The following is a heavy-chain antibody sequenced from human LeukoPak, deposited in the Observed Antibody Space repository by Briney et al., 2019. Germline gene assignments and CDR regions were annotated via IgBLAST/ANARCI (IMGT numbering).Heavy chain of an antibody. Sequence: ASVKVSCKASGGTFSSYAISWVRQAPGQGLEWMGWISAYNGNTNYAQKPQGRVTMTTDTSTSTAYMELRSLRSDDTAVYYCARDVWRIAVAGTRFDYWGQGTLVTVSS. V-gene: IGHV1-18*01. CDR2: ISAYNGNT. CDR1: GGTFSSYA. D-gene: IGHD6-19*01. J-gene: IGHJ4*02. CDR3: ARDVWRIAVAGTRFDY.